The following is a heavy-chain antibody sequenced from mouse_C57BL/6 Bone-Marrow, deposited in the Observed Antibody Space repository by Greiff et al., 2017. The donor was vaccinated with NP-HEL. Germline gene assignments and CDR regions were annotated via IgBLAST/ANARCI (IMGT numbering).Heavy chain of an antibody. J-gene: IGHJ4*01. Sequence: EVQVVESGGGLVQPGGSLRLSCATSGFTFTDYYMSWVRQPPGKALEWLGFIRNKANGYTTEYSASVKGRFTISRDNSQSILYLQMNTLRAEDSATYYCARSYDYAMDYWGQGTSVTVSS. CDR2: IRNKANGYTT. D-gene: IGHD2-14*01. V-gene: IGHV7-3*02. CDR3: ARSYDYAMDY. CDR1: GFTFTDYY.